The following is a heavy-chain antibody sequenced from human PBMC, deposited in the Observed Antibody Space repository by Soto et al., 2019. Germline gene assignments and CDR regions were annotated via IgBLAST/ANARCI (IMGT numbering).Heavy chain of an antibody. CDR3: ARGGRPHGYIDL. CDR1: GYTFTKYA. V-gene: IGHV1-3*01. D-gene: IGHD1-26*01. J-gene: IGHJ6*03. Sequence: ASVKVSCKASGYTFTKYAMHWVRQAPGQRLEWMGWINAGNGNTKYSQKFQGRVTITRDTSASTAYMELSSLRSEDTAVYYCARGGRPHGYIDLWARGNPVTV. CDR2: INAGNGNT.